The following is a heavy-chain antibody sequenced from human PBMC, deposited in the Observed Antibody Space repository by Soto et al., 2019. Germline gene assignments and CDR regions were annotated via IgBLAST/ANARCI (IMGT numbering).Heavy chain of an antibody. J-gene: IGHJ4*02. CDR1: GFTFSSYA. Sequence: PGGSLRLSCAASGFTFSSYAMHWVRQAPGKGLEWVAVISYDGSNKYYADSVKGRFTISRDNSKNTLYLQMNSLRAEDTAVYYCAREDYGGNSGVGTFDYWGQGTLVTVS. D-gene: IGHD4-17*01. CDR3: AREDYGGNSGVGTFDY. V-gene: IGHV3-30-3*01. CDR2: ISYDGSNK.